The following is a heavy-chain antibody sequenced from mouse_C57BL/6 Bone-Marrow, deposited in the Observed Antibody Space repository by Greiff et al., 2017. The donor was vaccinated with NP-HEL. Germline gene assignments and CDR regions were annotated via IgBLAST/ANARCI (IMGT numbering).Heavy chain of an antibody. D-gene: IGHD1-1*01. Sequence: EVQVVESGAELVRPGASVKLSCTASGFNIKDDYMHWVKQRPEQGLEWIGWIDPENGDTEYASKFQGKATITADTSSNTAYLQLSSLTSEDTAVYYCTTITTVVAKGGYWGQGTTLTVSS. J-gene: IGHJ2*01. V-gene: IGHV14-4*01. CDR3: TTITTVVAKGGY. CDR2: IDPENGDT. CDR1: GFNIKDDY.